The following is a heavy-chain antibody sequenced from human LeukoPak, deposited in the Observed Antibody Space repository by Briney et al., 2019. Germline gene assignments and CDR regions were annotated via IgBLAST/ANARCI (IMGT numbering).Heavy chain of an antibody. V-gene: IGHV1-2*02. Sequence: ASVKVSCKASGYTLTGYYIHWVRQAPGQGLEWMGWINPNSGDTHYAQNFQDTVTMTRDTSISTAYMELSRLRSDDTAVYYCARAPKNDAFDIWGQGTMVTVSS. CDR3: ARAPKNDAFDI. CDR1: GYTLTGYY. CDR2: INPNSGDT. J-gene: IGHJ3*02.